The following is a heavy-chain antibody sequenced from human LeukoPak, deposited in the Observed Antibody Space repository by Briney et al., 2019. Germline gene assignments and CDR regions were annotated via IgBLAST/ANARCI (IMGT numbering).Heavy chain of an antibody. J-gene: IGHJ4*02. CDR1: GFTFSKHG. CDR2: INHSGST. V-gene: IGHV4-34*01. CDR3: ASNYDSSGYHGPFDY. Sequence: GSLRLSCAATGFTFSKHGMTWVRQPPGKGLEWIGEINHSGSTNYNPSLKSRVTISVDTSKNQFSLKLSSVTAADTAVYYCASNYDSSGYHGPFDYWGQGTLVTVSS. D-gene: IGHD3-22*01.